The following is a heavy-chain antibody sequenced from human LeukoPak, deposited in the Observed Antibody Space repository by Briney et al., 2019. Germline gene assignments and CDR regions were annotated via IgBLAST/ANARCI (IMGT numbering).Heavy chain of an antibody. Sequence: GGSRRLSCAAPGFTFSSSAMHWVGQAPGKGLGWVAIIKQDGTEKYYVDSVKGRFTISRDNAKKTLYLQMNSLRAEDTAVYYCARDPTVTNFHDAFDIWGQGTMVTVSS. D-gene: IGHD4-17*01. J-gene: IGHJ3*02. V-gene: IGHV3-7*05. CDR1: GFTFSSSA. CDR2: IKQDGTEK. CDR3: ARDPTVTNFHDAFDI.